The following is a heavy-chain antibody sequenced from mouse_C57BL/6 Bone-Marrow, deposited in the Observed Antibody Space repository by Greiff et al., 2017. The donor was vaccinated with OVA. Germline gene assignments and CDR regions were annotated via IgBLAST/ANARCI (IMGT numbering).Heavy chain of an antibody. CDR2: IDPSDSYT. Sequence: VQLQQSGAELVMPGASVKLSCKASGYTFTSYWMHWVKQRPGQGLEWIGEIDPSDSYTNYNQKFKGKSTLTVDKSSSTAYMQLSSLTSEDSAVYYCARGGSSPAWFAYWGQGTLVTVSA. V-gene: IGHV1-69*01. D-gene: IGHD1-1*01. J-gene: IGHJ3*01. CDR3: ARGGSSPAWFAY. CDR1: GYTFTSYW.